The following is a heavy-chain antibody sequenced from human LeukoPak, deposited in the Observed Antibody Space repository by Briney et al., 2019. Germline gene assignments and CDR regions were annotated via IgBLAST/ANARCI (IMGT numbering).Heavy chain of an antibody. Sequence: SETLSLTCAVSGGSISSSNWWSWVRQPPGKGLEWIGEIYHSGSTNYNLSLKSRVTISVDKSKNQFSLKLSSVTAADTAVYYCARDRPYSSSWYWFDPWGQGTLVTVSS. CDR2: IYHSGST. D-gene: IGHD6-13*01. CDR3: ARDRPYSSSWYWFDP. J-gene: IGHJ5*02. V-gene: IGHV4-4*02. CDR1: GGSISSSNW.